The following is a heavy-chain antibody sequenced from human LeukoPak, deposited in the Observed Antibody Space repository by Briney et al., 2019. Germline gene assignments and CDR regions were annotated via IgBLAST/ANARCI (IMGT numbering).Heavy chain of an antibody. D-gene: IGHD3-22*01. CDR2: INPNSGGT. CDR1: GYTFIGYH. V-gene: IGHV1-2*02. CDR3: ARKGRGDSSGYHKGC. J-gene: IGHJ4*02. Sequence: GASVKVSCKASGYTFIGYHMHWVRQAPGQGLEWMGWINPNSGGTNYAQKFQGRVTMTRDTSISTAYMELSRLRSDDTAVYYCARKGRGDSSGYHKGCWGQGTLVTVSS.